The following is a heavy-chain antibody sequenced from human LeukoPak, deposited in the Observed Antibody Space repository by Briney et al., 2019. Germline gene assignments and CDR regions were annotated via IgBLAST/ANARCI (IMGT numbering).Heavy chain of an antibody. V-gene: IGHV4-4*02. J-gene: IGHJ4*02. D-gene: IGHD4-11*01. CDR3: ARGEDPPTVTSVSFDY. CDR2: IYHSGST. CDR1: GGSISGSNW. Sequence: SETLSLTCAVSGGSISGSNWWSWVRQPPGKGLEWIGEIYHSGSTNYNPSLKSRVTISVDKSKNQFSLKLSSVTAADTAVYYCARGEDPPTVTSVSFDYWGQGTLVTVSS.